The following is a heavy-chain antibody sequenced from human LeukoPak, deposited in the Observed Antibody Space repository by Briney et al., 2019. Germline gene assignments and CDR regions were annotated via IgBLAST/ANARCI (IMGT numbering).Heavy chain of an antibody. Sequence: GGSLRLSCGASGFTFSNYGMLWVRQAPGKGLEWVAFIRYDGNNRLYADSMKGRFTISRDNSKNTLYLHINSLRAEDTAVYYCVKDNPLDYWGQGTLVIVSS. CDR2: IRYDGNNR. J-gene: IGHJ4*02. D-gene: IGHD1-14*01. CDR3: VKDNPLDY. V-gene: IGHV3-30*02. CDR1: GFTFSNYG.